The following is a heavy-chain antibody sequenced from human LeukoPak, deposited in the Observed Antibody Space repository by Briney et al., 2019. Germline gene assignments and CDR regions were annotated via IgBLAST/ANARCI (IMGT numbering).Heavy chain of an antibody. J-gene: IGHJ4*02. V-gene: IGHV3-23*01. CDR2: IGGRDGST. CDR3: AKGHYCGSGSLDY. Sequence: GGSLRLSCAASGFTFSSYGMSWVRQAPGKGLEWVSAIGGRDGSTYYADSVKGRFTISRDNSKNTLYVQMNSLRAEDTAVYYCAKGHYCGSGSLDYWGQGTLVTVSS. CDR1: GFTFSSYG. D-gene: IGHD3-10*01.